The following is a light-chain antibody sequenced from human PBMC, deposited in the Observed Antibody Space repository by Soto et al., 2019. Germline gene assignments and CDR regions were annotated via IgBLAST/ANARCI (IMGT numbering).Light chain of an antibody. CDR2: KAS. V-gene: IGKV1-5*03. Sequence: DIQMTQSPSTLSASIGDRVTITCRTSQRVDSWLAWYQQKPGKAPKLLIYKASSLQPGVPSRFSGSGSGTEFTLTISSLQPDDFATYYCQHYNDYSRMFGQGTKVEIK. J-gene: IGKJ1*01. CDR3: QHYNDYSRM. CDR1: QRVDSW.